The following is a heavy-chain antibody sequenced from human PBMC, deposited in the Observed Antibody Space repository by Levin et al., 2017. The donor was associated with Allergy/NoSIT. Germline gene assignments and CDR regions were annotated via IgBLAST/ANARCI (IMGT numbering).Heavy chain of an antibody. CDR1: GFTFSSYD. CDR3: AKARGGIYSSNHHCDF. V-gene: IGHV3-30*18. D-gene: IGHD6-13*01. Sequence: GGSLRLSCAASGFTFSSYDMHWVRQAPGKGLEWVAVMSSDGSNKYYADSVKGRFTISRDNSKNTLFLQMNSLRAEDTAVFYCAKARGGIYSSNHHCDFWGPGTLLTVSS. J-gene: IGHJ4*02. CDR2: MSSDGSNK.